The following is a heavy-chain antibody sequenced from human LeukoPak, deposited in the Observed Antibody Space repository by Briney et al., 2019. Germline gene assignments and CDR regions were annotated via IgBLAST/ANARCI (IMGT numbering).Heavy chain of an antibody. V-gene: IGHV4-4*07. CDR3: ARGWLDYDILTGHYTPYYFDY. J-gene: IGHJ4*02. CDR1: GGSISSYY. Sequence: ETLSLTCTVSGGSISSYYWSWIRQPAGKGLEWIGRIYTSGSTNYNPSLKSRVTMSVDTSKNQFSLKLSSVTAADTAVYYCARGWLDYDILTGHYTPYYFDYWGQGTLVTVSS. D-gene: IGHD3-9*01. CDR2: IYTSGST.